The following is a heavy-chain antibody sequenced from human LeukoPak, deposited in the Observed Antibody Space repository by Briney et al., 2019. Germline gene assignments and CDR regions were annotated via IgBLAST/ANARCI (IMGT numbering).Heavy chain of an antibody. CDR2: ISGSGGST. CDR3: ARNNKWGHYDYVWGSSVPYISAFDY. D-gene: IGHD3-16*01. J-gene: IGHJ4*02. CDR1: GFTFSSYS. V-gene: IGHV3-NL1*01. Sequence: GGSLRLSCAASGFTFSSYSMHWVRQAPGKGLEWVSAISGSGGSTYYADSVKGRFTISRDNSKNTLYLQMNSLRAEDTAVYYCARNNKWGHYDYVWGSSVPYISAFDYWGQGTLVTVSS.